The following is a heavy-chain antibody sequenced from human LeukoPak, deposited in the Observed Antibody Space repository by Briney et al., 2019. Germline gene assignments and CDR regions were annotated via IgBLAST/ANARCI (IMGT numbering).Heavy chain of an antibody. Sequence: SETLSLTCAVYGGSFSGYYWSWIRQPPGKGLEWIGEINHSGSTNYNPSLKSRVTISVDTSKNQFSLKLSSVTAADTAVYYCARHSGYDRLGIDYWGQGTLVTVSS. D-gene: IGHD5-12*01. CDR2: INHSGST. V-gene: IGHV4-34*01. CDR3: ARHSGYDRLGIDY. J-gene: IGHJ4*02. CDR1: GGSFSGYY.